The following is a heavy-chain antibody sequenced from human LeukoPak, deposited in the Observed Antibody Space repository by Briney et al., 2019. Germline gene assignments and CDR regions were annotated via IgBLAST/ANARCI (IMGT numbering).Heavy chain of an antibody. Sequence: PGGSVRLSCVASGFTFSNYWIHWIRQAPGEGLVWVSRLNRDGSSTTYADSVRGRFTISRDNVKDTLYLQMNSLRPEDTGVYFCVSDETRASGLGDNWGRGTLVPVSS. CDR1: GFTFSNYW. V-gene: IGHV3-74*01. D-gene: IGHD3-10*01. CDR2: LNRDGSST. CDR3: VSDETRASGLGDN. J-gene: IGHJ4*02.